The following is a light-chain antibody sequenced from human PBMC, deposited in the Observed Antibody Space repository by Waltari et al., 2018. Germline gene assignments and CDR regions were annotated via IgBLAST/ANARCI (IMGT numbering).Light chain of an antibody. J-gene: IGLJ2*01. V-gene: IGLV1-51*01. Sequence: QSVLTQPPSVSAAAGQKVTISCSGSGSNIGSNFVSWYQQIPGTAPRLLIFDNNKRPSGIPDRFSGSKSGSSATLGIAGLQTGDEAEYYCGTWDTSLSVVFGGGTKLTVL. CDR1: GSNIGSNF. CDR3: GTWDTSLSVV. CDR2: DNN.